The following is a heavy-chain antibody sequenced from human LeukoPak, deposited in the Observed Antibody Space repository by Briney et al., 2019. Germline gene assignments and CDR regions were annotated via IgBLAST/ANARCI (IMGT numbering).Heavy chain of an antibody. J-gene: IGHJ4*02. V-gene: IGHV4-31*03. CDR3: ARRGGRYDSSGYYFGY. CDR1: GGSISSGGYY. CDR2: IYYSGST. D-gene: IGHD3-22*01. Sequence: PSETLSLTFTVSGGSISSGGYYWSWIRQHPGKGLAWIGYIYYSGSTYYNPSLKSRVTISVDTSKNQFSLKLSSVTAADTAVYYCARRGGRYDSSGYYFGYWGQGTLVTVSS.